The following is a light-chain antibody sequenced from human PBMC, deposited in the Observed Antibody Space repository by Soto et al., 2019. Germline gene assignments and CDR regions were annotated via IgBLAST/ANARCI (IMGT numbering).Light chain of an antibody. J-gene: IGKJ1*01. CDR3: QQRSKFLWT. Sequence: EIVLTQSPATQSLSPGERATLSCRASQSVSNYLAWYQQKPGQAPRLLMYDTSNRAPGIPARFSGSGSGTDFTLTINSLEPEHFAVYFCQQRSKFLWTFGQGTKVEI. CDR1: QSVSNY. CDR2: DTS. V-gene: IGKV3-11*01.